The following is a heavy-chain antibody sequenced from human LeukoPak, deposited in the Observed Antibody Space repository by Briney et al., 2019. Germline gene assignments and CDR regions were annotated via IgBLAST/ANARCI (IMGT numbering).Heavy chain of an antibody. Sequence: GGSLRLSYAASGFTVSSNYMSWVRQAPGKGLEWVSVIYSGGSTYYADSVKGRFTISRDNSKNTLYLQMNSLRAEDTAVYYCARDRWVGGYDYFDYWGQGTLVTVSS. CDR1: GFTVSSNY. J-gene: IGHJ4*02. D-gene: IGHD5-12*01. CDR3: ARDRWVGGYDYFDY. CDR2: IYSGGST. V-gene: IGHV3-66*02.